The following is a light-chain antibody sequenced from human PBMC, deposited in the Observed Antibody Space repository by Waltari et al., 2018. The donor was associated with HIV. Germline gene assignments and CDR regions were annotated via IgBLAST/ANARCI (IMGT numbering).Light chain of an antibody. Sequence: IVMTQFPDSLAVSLGDRAAINCKSNQTVLYSGNNKNYLSWYQHKPGQPPKLLIYWASTRQSGVPDRFSGSGSGTDFTLTISSLQAEDVAVYICQQYYSTPWTFGQGTEVEVK. J-gene: IGKJ1*01. CDR3: QQYYSTPWT. V-gene: IGKV4-1*01. CDR2: WAS. CDR1: QTVLYSGNNKNY.